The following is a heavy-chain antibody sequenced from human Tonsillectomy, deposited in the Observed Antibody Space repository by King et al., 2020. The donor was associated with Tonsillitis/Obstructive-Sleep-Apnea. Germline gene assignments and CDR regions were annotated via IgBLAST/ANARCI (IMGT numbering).Heavy chain of an antibody. CDR2: ISYDGSNK. J-gene: IGHJ6*03. V-gene: IGHV3-30*10. CDR3: ARAGALAGCYDFYYYMDV. D-gene: IGHD6-19*01. CDR1: GLTFSNYA. Sequence: VQLVESGGGVVQPGRSLRLSCAASGLTFSNYAMHWVRQAPGKGLEWVALISYDGSNKYYTDSVKGRFTISRDNSKNTLFLQMNSLRAEDTAVYFCARAGALAGCYDFYYYMDVWGKGTTVTVSS.